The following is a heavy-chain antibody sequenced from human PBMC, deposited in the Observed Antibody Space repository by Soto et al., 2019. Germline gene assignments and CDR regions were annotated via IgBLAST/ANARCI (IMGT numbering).Heavy chain of an antibody. D-gene: IGHD3-22*01. CDR3: VKGNYYDSSGYYSHNLFYY. Sequence: EVQLVESGGGLVQPGGSLRLSCSASGFTFSSYAMHWVRQAPGKGLEYVSAISSNGGSTNYADSVKGRFTISRDNSKNTLYLQMSSLRAEDTAVYYCVKGNYYDSSGYYSHNLFYYWGQGTLVTVSS. CDR1: GFTFSSYA. J-gene: IGHJ4*02. V-gene: IGHV3-64D*08. CDR2: ISSNGGST.